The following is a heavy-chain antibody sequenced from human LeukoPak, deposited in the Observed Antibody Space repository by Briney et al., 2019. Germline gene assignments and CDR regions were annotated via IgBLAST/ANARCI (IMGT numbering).Heavy chain of an antibody. CDR2: ISSSGSTI. J-gene: IGHJ4*02. V-gene: IGHV3-48*03. Sequence: QPRGSLRLSCAASGSTFSSYEMNWVRQAPGKGLEWVSYISSSGSTIYYADSVKGRFTISRDNAKNSVYLQMNSLRAEDTAVYYCARDSSTIFDYWGQGTLVTVSS. D-gene: IGHD2-2*01. CDR3: ARDSSTIFDY. CDR1: GSTFSSYE.